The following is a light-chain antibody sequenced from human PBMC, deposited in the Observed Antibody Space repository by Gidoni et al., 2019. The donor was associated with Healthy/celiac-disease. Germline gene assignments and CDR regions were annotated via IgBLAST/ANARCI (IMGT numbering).Light chain of an antibody. J-gene: IGKJ1*01. CDR3: QQRSDWPPWT. V-gene: IGKV3-11*01. CDR2: DAS. Sequence: EIALTQSPVTLSLSPGERATLACRASQRVSSYVAWYQQKPGQAPRLLIYDASNRATGIPARCSGSGSGTDFTLTISSLEPEDFAVYYCQQRSDWPPWTFGQGTKVEIK. CDR1: QRVSSY.